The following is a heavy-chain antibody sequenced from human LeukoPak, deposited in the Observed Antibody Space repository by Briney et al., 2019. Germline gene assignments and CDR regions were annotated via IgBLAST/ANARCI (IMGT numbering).Heavy chain of an antibody. Sequence: ASVKVSCKASSYTFTSYGISWVRQAPGQGLEWMGWISAYNGNTNYAQKLQGRVTMTTDTSTSTAYMELRSLRSDDTAVYYCAREHNWNDVPYYFDYWGQGTLVTVSS. CDR3: AREHNWNDVPYYFDY. J-gene: IGHJ4*02. CDR2: ISAYNGNT. V-gene: IGHV1-18*01. D-gene: IGHD1-1*01. CDR1: SYTFTSYG.